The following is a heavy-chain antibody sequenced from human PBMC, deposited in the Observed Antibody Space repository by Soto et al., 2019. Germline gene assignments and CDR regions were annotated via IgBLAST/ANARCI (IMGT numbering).Heavy chain of an antibody. D-gene: IGHD5-12*01. CDR2: IYYSGST. CDR1: GGSISTYY. V-gene: IGHV4-59*01. CDR3: ARGRGYSGQRRGWFDP. Sequence: QLQLQESGPGLVKPSETLSLTCTVSGGSISTYYWNWIRQPPGKGLEWIGDIYYSGSTNYNPSLKSRVAISVDMSKNQFSLNLSSVTPADTAVYYCARGRGYSGQRRGWFDPWGQGTLVTVSS. J-gene: IGHJ5*02.